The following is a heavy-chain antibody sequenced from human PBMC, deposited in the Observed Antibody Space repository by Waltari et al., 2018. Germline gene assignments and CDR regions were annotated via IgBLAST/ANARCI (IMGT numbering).Heavy chain of an antibody. CDR2: INPNSGGT. Sequence: QVQLVQSGAEVKKPGASVKVSCKASGYTFTGYYMHWVRQAPGQGLEWMGWINPNSGGTNYAQKFQGRVTMTRDTSISTAYMELSRLRSDDTAVYYCARAIQSGSYYGSAFDIWGQGTMVTVSS. J-gene: IGHJ3*02. D-gene: IGHD1-26*01. V-gene: IGHV1-2*02. CDR1: GYTFTGYY. CDR3: ARAIQSGSYYGSAFDI.